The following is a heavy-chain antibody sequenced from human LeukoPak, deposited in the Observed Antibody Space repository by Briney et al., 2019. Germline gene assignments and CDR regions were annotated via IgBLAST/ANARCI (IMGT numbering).Heavy chain of an antibody. D-gene: IGHD3-9*01. Sequence: SETLSLTCTVSGGSISSYYWSWIRQPPGKGLEWIGYIYYSGSTYYNPSLKSRVTISVDTSKNQFSLKLSSVTAADTAVYYCARLPRYPILTAYYYFDIWGQGTMVTVSS. CDR3: ARLPRYPILTAYYYFDI. CDR1: GGSISSYY. V-gene: IGHV4-59*12. CDR2: IYYSGST. J-gene: IGHJ3*02.